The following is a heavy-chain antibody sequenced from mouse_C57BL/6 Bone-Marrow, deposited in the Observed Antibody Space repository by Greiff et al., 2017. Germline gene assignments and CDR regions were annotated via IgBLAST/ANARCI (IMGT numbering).Heavy chain of an antibody. Sequence: VQLQQPGAELVKPGASVKMSCKASGYTFTSYWITWVKQRPGQGLEWIGDIYPGSGSTNYNEKFKSKSTLTVDTSSSTAYMQLSSLTSEDSAVYYCARPYYCSYRYFDVWGTGTTVTVSA. CDR3: ARPYYCSYRYFDV. J-gene: IGHJ1*03. CDR1: GYTFTSYW. V-gene: IGHV1-55*01. CDR2: IYPGSGST. D-gene: IGHD2-10*01.